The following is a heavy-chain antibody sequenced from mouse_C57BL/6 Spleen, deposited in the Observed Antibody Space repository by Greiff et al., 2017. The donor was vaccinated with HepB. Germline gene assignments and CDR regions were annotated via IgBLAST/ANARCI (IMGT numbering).Heavy chain of an antibody. Sequence: EVHLVESGEGLVKPGGSLKLSCAASGFTFSSYAMSWVRQTPEKRLEWVAYISSGGDYIYYADTVKGRFTISRDNARHTLYLQMSSLKSEDTAMYYCTRDLFYFDYWGQGTTLTVSS. CDR3: TRDLFYFDY. CDR1: GFTFSSYA. CDR2: ISSGGDYI. V-gene: IGHV5-9-1*02. J-gene: IGHJ2*01.